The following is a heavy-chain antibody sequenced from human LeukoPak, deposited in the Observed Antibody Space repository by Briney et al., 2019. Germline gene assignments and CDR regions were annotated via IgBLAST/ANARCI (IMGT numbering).Heavy chain of an antibody. Sequence: GGSLRLSCAASGFTFSSYAMHWVRQAPGEGLEWVAVISYDGSNKYYADSVKGRFTISRDNSKNTVYLEINSLRADDTAVYYCAREDYYGSGSYRDFDYWGQGTLVTVSS. J-gene: IGHJ4*02. CDR3: AREDYYGSGSYRDFDY. CDR1: GFTFSSYA. V-gene: IGHV3-30-3*01. CDR2: ISYDGSNK. D-gene: IGHD3-10*01.